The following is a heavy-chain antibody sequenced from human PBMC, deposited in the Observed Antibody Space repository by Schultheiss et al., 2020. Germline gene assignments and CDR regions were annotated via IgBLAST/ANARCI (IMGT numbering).Heavy chain of an antibody. CDR1: GGSISSSSYY. Sequence: SETLSLTCTVSGGSISSSSYYWGWIRQPPGKGLEWIGYIYYSGSTNYNPSLKSRVTISVDTSKNQFSLNLSSVTAADTAVYFCARGNTMMSNWFDVWGQGILVTVSS. D-gene: IGHD1/OR15-1a*01. J-gene: IGHJ5*02. V-gene: IGHV4-61*05. CDR2: IYYSGST. CDR3: ARGNTMMSNWFDV.